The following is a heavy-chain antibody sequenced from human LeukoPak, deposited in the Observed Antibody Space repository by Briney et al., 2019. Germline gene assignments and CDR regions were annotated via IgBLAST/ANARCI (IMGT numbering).Heavy chain of an antibody. V-gene: IGHV4-34*01. Sequence: SETLSLTCAVYGGSFSGYYWSWIRQPPEKGLEWIGEINHSGSTNYNPSLKSRVTISVDTSKNQFSLKLSSVTAADTAVYHCARSLVGATSAFDIWGQGTMVTVSS. CDR1: GGSFSGYY. J-gene: IGHJ3*02. CDR3: ARSLVGATSAFDI. CDR2: INHSGST. D-gene: IGHD1-26*01.